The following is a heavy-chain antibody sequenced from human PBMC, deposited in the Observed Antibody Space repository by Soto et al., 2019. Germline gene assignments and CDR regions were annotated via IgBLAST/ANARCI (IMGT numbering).Heavy chain of an antibody. CDR2: ISAYNGNT. CDR1: CYTFSSYG. Sequence: QVKLVQSGGEVKKPGASVKISCTASCYTFSSYGISWVRKAPGQGLEWMGWISAYNGNTNYAQKFQGRVTMTTDTSTSTAYMELRSLRSDDTASYYCARTRNEWLLGLEWGQGTLVTVSS. D-gene: IGHD3-3*01. J-gene: IGHJ4*02. CDR3: ARTRNEWLLGLE. V-gene: IGHV1-18*01.